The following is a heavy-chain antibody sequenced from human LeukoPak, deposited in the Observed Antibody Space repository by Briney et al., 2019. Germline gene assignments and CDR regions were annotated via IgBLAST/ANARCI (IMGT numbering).Heavy chain of an antibody. V-gene: IGHV1-69*13. CDR2: IVPILSTT. J-gene: IGHJ3*02. CDR1: GGSFSNYA. CDR3: AHGVDI. D-gene: IGHD3-10*01. Sequence: ASVKVSCKASGGSFSNYAISWVRQAPGQGLEWMGGIVPILSTTNYARKFQGRVTMTAGESTSTAYMELSSLRSEDTAVYYCAHGVDIWGQGTMVTVSS.